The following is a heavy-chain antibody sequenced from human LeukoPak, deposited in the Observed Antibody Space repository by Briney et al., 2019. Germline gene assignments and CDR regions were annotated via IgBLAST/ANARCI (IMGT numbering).Heavy chain of an antibody. CDR1: GFTLRNNW. D-gene: IGHD3-10*01. J-gene: IGHJ6*04. Sequence: SGGSLRLSCIASGFTLRNNWMSWLRQAPGKGLEWVANIKKEGSAKHYVDSVKGRFTISRDNAKNSVYLQMNSLRDEDTAVYYCAREGGESYGMDVWGKGTTVTVSS. CDR3: AREGGESYGMDV. V-gene: IGHV3-7*03. CDR2: IKKEGSAK.